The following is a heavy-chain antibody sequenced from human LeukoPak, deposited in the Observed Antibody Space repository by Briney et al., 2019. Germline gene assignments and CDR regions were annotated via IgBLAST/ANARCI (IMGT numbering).Heavy chain of an antibody. D-gene: IGHD4-17*01. CDR2: IYPGDSDT. Sequence: GESLKISCKGSGYSFTSYWIGWVRQMPGKGLEWMGIIYPGDSDTRYSPSFQGQVTISADKSISTAYLQWSSLKASDTAMYYCASRLDYGDYEGAFDIWGQGTMVTVSS. CDR1: GYSFTSYW. V-gene: IGHV5-51*01. CDR3: ASRLDYGDYEGAFDI. J-gene: IGHJ3*02.